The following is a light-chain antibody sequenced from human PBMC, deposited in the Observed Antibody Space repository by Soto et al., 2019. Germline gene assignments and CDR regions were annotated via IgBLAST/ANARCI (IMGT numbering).Light chain of an antibody. CDR1: QSVSGSS. V-gene: IGKV3-20*01. CDR2: GAS. CDR3: HQYGSSPLP. Sequence: EIVLTQSPGTLSLSPGGRATLSCRASQSVSGSSLAWYQQKPGQPPRLLIYGASSRATDIPDRFSGSGSGTDFTLIISRLEPEDFAVYHCHQYGSSPLPFGQGTRLEIK. J-gene: IGKJ5*01.